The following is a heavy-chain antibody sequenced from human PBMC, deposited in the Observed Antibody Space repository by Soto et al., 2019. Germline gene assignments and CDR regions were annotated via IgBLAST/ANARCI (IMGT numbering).Heavy chain of an antibody. V-gene: IGHV1-18*01. CDR1: GYNFTIYG. CDR2: ISGYNGNT. Sequence: ASVKVSCKASGYNFTIYGINWVRQAPGQGLEWMGWISGYNGNTMYAQKVQGRVTMTTDTSPRTVYMELMSLRSDDKALYYCARDGIAARPTPDYGGQGTLVTVYS. CDR3: ARDGIAARPTPDY. D-gene: IGHD6-6*01. J-gene: IGHJ4*02.